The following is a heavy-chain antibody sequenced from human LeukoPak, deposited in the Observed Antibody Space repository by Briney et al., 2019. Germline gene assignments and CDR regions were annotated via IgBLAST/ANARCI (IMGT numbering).Heavy chain of an antibody. Sequence: GGSLRLSCAASGFTVSSNYMSWVRQAPGKGLEWVSVIYSGGSTYYADSVKGRFTISRDNSKNTLYLQMNGLRAEDTAVYYCASGIESSTYYYYYYGMDVWGQGTTVTVSS. CDR2: IYSGGST. CDR3: ASGIESSTYYYYYYGMDV. D-gene: IGHD1-1*01. CDR1: GFTVSSNY. J-gene: IGHJ6*02. V-gene: IGHV3-66*01.